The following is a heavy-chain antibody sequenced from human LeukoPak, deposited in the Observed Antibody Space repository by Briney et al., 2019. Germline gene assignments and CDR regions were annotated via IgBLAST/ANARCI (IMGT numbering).Heavy chain of an antibody. V-gene: IGHV1-18*01. CDR3: ATLGHCSSTSCYALDI. Sequence: ASVEVSCKASGYTFTSYGISWVRQAPGQGLEWMGWISAYNGNTNYAQKLQGRVTMTTDTSTSTAYMELRSLRSEDTAVYYCATLGHCSSTSCYALDIWGQGTMVTVSS. D-gene: IGHD2-2*01. CDR1: GYTFTSYG. J-gene: IGHJ3*02. CDR2: ISAYNGNT.